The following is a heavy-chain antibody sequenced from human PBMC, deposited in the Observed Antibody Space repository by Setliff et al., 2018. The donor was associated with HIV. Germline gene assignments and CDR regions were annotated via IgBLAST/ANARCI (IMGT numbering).Heavy chain of an antibody. V-gene: IGHV5-51*01. CDR3: ARRPYYDSWSGHQAFDV. D-gene: IGHD3-3*01. Sequence: GESLKISCKGSRYSFATYWIAWVRQTGKGLEWMGIVYPGDSDTRYNPSFQGHVTISADKSISTAYVQWSGLKASDTAIYYCARRPYYDSWSGHQAFDVWGQGTMVTVSS. J-gene: IGHJ3*01. CDR1: RYSFATYW. CDR2: VYPGDSDT.